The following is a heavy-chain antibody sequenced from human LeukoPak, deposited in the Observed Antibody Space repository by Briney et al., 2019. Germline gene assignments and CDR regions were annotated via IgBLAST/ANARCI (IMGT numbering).Heavy chain of an antibody. CDR3: AKRKYYGDYAATFDY. Sequence: GGSLRLSCAASGFTFSSYAMSWVRQAPGKGLEWXXXXSGSGGSTYYADSVKGRFTISRDNSKNTLYLQMNSLRAEDTAVYYCAKRKYYGDYAATFDYWGQGTLVTVSS. CDR2: XSGSGGST. J-gene: IGHJ4*02. V-gene: IGHV3-23*01. CDR1: GFTFSSYA. D-gene: IGHD4-17*01.